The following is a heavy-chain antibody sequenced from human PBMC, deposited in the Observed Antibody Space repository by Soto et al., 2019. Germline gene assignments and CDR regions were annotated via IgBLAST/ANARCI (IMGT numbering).Heavy chain of an antibody. CDR3: AKDRRDYYYGMDV. CDR1: GFTFSSYA. J-gene: IGHJ6*04. CDR2: ISGSGGST. V-gene: IGHV3-23*01. Sequence: EVQLLESGGGLVQPGGSLRLSCAASGFTFSSYAMSWVRQAPGKGLEWVSAISGSGGSTYYADSVKGRFTISRDNSKDTRYLPMYTLRAEDTAVYYCAKDRRDYYYGMDVSGEGTTVTVSS.